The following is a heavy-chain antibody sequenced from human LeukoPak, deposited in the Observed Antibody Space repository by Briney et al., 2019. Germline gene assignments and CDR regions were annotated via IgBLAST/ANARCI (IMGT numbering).Heavy chain of an antibody. CDR3: ASQEGVVPAARAGSFDY. V-gene: IGHV4-59*12. D-gene: IGHD2-2*01. J-gene: IGHJ4*02. CDR2: IYYNGNT. Sequence: SETLSLTCSVSDGSINSYYWNWIRRPPGKGLEWIGYIYYNGNTNCSPSLKSRVTISVDKSKNQFSLKLSSVTAADTAVYYCASQEGVVPAARAGSFDYWGQGTLVTVSS. CDR1: DGSINSYY.